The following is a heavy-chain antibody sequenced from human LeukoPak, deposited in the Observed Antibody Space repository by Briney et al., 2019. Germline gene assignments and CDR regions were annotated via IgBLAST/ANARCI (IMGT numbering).Heavy chain of an antibody. Sequence: SETLSLTCTVSGGSISRDYWSWIRQPPGKGLEWIGYIDYAGRTTYNPSLKSRVTISVDTSKNQFSLRLSSVTAADTAVYYCARGEGIVGATGAFDIWGQGTMVTVSS. J-gene: IGHJ3*02. CDR3: ARGEGIVGATGAFDI. CDR2: IDYAGRT. CDR1: GGSISRDY. D-gene: IGHD1-26*01. V-gene: IGHV4-59*01.